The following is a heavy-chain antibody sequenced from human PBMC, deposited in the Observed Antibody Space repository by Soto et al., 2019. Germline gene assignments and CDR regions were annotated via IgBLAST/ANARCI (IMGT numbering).Heavy chain of an antibody. J-gene: IGHJ6*02. CDR2: ISAYNGNT. Sequence: ASVKVSCKASGYTFTSYGISWVRQAPGQGLEWMGWISAYNGNTNYAQKLQGRVTMTTDTSTSTAYMELRSLRSDDTAVYYCARFISRIAAAGGYYYYGMDVWGQGTTVTVSS. CDR3: ARFISRIAAAGGYYYYGMDV. V-gene: IGHV1-18*01. CDR1: GYTFTSYG. D-gene: IGHD6-13*01.